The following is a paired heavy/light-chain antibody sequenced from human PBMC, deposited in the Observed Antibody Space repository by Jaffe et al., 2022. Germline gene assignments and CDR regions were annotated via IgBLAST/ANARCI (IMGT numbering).Heavy chain of an antibody. J-gene: IGHJ4*02. V-gene: IGHV4-39*01. CDR3: ARLPRPYGDYGDY. CDR1: SGYISSSDYY. CDR2: IYYTGST. Sequence: QLPLQESGPGLVKPSETLSLTCTVSSGYISSSDYYWGWIRQPPGKGPEWVATIYYTGSTYYNPYLKSRVTISADTSRNQFSLRLGSVTAADTAVYYCARLPRPYGDYGDYWGPGTLVTVSS. D-gene: IGHD4-17*01.
Light chain of an antibody. CDR2: DVT. J-gene: IGLJ2*01. V-gene: IGLV2-23*02. CDR3: SSYAGSPIYIV. CDR1: NIDIGKYDL. Sequence: QSALTQPASVSGSPGQSITISCAGSNIDIGKYDLVSWYQQHPGKAPKLFIFDVTKRPSGVSNRFSGSKSGDTASLTISGLQAEDEAYYYCSSYAGSPIYIVFGGGTKLTVL.